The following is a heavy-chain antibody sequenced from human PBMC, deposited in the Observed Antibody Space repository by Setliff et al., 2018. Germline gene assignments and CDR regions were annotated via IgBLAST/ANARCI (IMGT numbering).Heavy chain of an antibody. J-gene: IGHJ3*01. V-gene: IGHV3-15*07. CDR3: TTDPSPTFGGVIGAAFDF. CDR1: GFTFSTAW. Sequence: PGGSLRLSCAASGFTFSTAWMNWVRQAPGKGLEWVGRIKGKNDGLATDYAAPVKGRFTISRDDSKNTLYLQMNSLKTEDTAVYYCTTDPSPTFGGVIGAAFDFWGQGTTVTVSS. CDR2: IKGKNDGLAT. D-gene: IGHD3-16*01.